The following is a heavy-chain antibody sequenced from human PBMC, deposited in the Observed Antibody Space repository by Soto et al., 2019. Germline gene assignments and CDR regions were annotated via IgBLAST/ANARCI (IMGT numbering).Heavy chain of an antibody. CDR2: LSYDGSHE. V-gene: IGHV3-30*18. CDR1: GFTFDDFG. D-gene: IGHD3-22*01. CDR3: AKEMFPRTVLDSRSTWGAY. J-gene: IGHJ4*02. Sequence: QVQLVESGGGVVQPGTSLKLSCAASGFTFDDFGFHWVRQAPGKGLEWVATLSYDGSHEYYADSVKGRFTISRDNSKITLYLQTNSLKTEDTAMYYCAKEMFPRTVLDSRSTWGAYWGQGTLVTVSS.